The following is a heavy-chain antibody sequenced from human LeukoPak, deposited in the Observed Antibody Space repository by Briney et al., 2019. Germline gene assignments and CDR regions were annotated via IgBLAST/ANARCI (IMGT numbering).Heavy chain of an antibody. D-gene: IGHD6-25*01. Sequence: SETLSLTCTVSGDSINRSTYYWAWIRQPPGKGLEWIGSVYYGRSPYFNPSLESRATISVDTSKNHFSLKMSSVTAADTAVYYCARSSGTGTFSYWGQGTLVTVSS. CDR3: ARSSGTGTFSY. J-gene: IGHJ4*02. V-gene: IGHV4-39*02. CDR1: GDSINRSTYY. CDR2: VYYGRSP.